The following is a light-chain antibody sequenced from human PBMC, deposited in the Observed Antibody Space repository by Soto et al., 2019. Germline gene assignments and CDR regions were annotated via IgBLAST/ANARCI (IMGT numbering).Light chain of an antibody. CDR1: QTITSRY. CDR3: QQYGDWPGA. CDR2: GAS. J-gene: IGKJ4*01. Sequence: EIVLTQSPGTLSLSPGERATLSCRANQTITSRYLVWYQQRPGQAPRLLIYGASSRAPGVPARFSGSGSGTEFSLTISSPQSEDFAVYSCQQYGDWPGAFGGGTKVDIK. V-gene: IGKV3-20*01.